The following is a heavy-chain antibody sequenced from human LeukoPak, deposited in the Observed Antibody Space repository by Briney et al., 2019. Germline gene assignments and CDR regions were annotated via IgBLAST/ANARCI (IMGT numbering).Heavy chain of an antibody. J-gene: IGHJ4*02. CDR3: ARDHHKLTYYYDSSGYYFDY. CDR2: IWYDGSNK. V-gene: IGHV3-33*01. Sequence: GRSLRLSCAASGFTFSSYGMHWVRQAPGKGLEWVAVIWYDGSNKYYADSVKGRFTISRDNSKNTLYLQMNSLRAEDTAVYYCARDHHKLTYYYDSSGYYFDYWGQETLVTVSS. D-gene: IGHD3-22*01. CDR1: GFTFSSYG.